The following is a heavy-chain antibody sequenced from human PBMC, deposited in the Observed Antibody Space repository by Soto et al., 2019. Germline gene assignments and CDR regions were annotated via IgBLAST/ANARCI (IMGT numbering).Heavy chain of an antibody. CDR1: GFTFSDAW. Sequence: PGGSLRLSCAASGFTFSDAWMNWVRQAPGKGLEWVGRIKSKTDGGTTDYAAPVKGRFTISRDDSKNTLYLQMNSLKTEDTAVYYCTTYLVSDSGYSGYWGQGTLVTVSS. CDR2: IKSKTDGGTT. D-gene: IGHD3-22*01. J-gene: IGHJ4*02. V-gene: IGHV3-15*07. CDR3: TTYLVSDSGYSGY.